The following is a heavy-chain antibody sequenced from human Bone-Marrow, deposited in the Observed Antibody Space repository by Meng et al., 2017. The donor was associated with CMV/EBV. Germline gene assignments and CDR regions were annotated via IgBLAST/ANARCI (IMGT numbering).Heavy chain of an antibody. V-gene: IGHV4-30-4*01. D-gene: IGHD3-3*01. CDR1: ISSVDYF. CDR3: ARTTYYDFWSGFHYFFDY. CDR2: VFHSGST. J-gene: IGHJ4*02. Sequence: ISSVDYFWGWIRQTPGRGLEWIAYVFHSGSTHYNPSLKSRVIISVDTSKNQFFLKVNSVTESDTAVYYCARTTYYDFWSGFHYFFDYWGQGMLVTVSS.